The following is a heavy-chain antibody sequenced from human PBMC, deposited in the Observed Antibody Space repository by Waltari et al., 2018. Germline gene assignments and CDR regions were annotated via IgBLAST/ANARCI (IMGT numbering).Heavy chain of an antibody. CDR1: GDSIVSFTYS. V-gene: IGHV4-39*01. CDR3: ARRIWTQKYFDY. J-gene: IGHJ4*02. D-gene: IGHD3-3*01. Sequence: QLQLQESGPGLVKPSETLSLTCTVSGDSIVSFTYSWAWIRQPPGRGPEWIGTISTAGNTYYNPSLKSRVTLSVDTSKNQFSLKLNSVTAADTAVYFCARRIWTQKYFDYWGQGTLLIVSS. CDR2: ISTAGNT.